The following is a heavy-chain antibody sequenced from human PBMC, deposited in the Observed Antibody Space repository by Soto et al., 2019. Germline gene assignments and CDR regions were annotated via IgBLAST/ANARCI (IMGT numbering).Heavy chain of an antibody. D-gene: IGHD1-26*01. J-gene: IGHJ4*02. CDR2: ISSSGTYI. CDR1: GFSFSGYN. V-gene: IGHV3-21*06. Sequence: GGSLRLSCAASGFSFSGYNMNWVRQAPGKGLEWVSFISSSGTYIYYADSVKGRFTISRDNAKNSVNLQMDSLRAEDTAIYYCARDVGGSYPAYFDYWGQGALVTVS. CDR3: ARDVGGSYPAYFDY.